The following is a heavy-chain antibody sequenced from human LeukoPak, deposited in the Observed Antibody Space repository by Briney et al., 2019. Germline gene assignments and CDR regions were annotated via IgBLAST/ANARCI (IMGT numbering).Heavy chain of an antibody. Sequence: GASVKVSCKASGYTFTNYGITWVRQAPGQGLEWMGWISPYNGNSNYAQKLQDRVTMTTDTATTTAYMDLRSLRSDDTAVYYCTRAGGWAREDYKGDAFHIWGQGTMVIVSS. CDR3: TRAGGWAREDYKGDAFHI. CDR1: GYTFTNYG. J-gene: IGHJ3*02. D-gene: IGHD6-19*01. V-gene: IGHV1-18*01. CDR2: ISPYNGNS.